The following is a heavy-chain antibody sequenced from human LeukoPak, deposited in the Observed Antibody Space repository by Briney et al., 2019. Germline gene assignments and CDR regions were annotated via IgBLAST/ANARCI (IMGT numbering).Heavy chain of an antibody. V-gene: IGHV4-59*01. CDR1: GGSISSYY. D-gene: IGHD3-10*01. CDR2: IYYSGST. Sequence: SETLSLTCTVSGGSISSYYWSWIRHPPGKGLEWIGYIYYSGSTNYNPSLKSRVTISVDTSKNQFSLKLSSVTAADTAVYYCARDKKIRKGSGSYSYYYYYMAVWGKGTTVTVSS. J-gene: IGHJ6*03. CDR3: ARDKKIRKGSGSYSYYYYYMAV.